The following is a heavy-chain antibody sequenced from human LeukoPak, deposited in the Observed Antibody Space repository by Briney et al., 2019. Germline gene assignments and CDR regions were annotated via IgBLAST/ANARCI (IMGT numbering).Heavy chain of an antibody. CDR1: GFTFSSYA. Sequence: GRSLRLSCAASGFTFSSYAMHWVRQAPGKGLEWVSVISLSGGRTYYADSVKGRFTISRDNSKNTLFLQMNSLRADDTAVYYCAKDREVATIGGFEYWGQGTLVTVSS. D-gene: IGHD5-12*01. CDR2: ISLSGGRT. J-gene: IGHJ4*02. V-gene: IGHV3-23*01. CDR3: AKDREVATIGGFEY.